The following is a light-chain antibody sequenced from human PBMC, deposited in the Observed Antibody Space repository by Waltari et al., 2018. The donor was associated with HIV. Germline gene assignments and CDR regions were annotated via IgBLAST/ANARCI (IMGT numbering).Light chain of an antibody. CDR2: RNN. V-gene: IGLV1-47*01. J-gene: IGLJ2*01. Sequence: QSVLTQPPSASGTPGQRVTISCSGSSSNIGRNYVYWYQQFPGTAPKRLIYRNNQRPSGVPDRFSGSKSGTSASLAISGLRSEDEADYYCAAWDGSLGVLGVGTKLTVL. CDR3: AAWDGSLGV. CDR1: SSNIGRNY.